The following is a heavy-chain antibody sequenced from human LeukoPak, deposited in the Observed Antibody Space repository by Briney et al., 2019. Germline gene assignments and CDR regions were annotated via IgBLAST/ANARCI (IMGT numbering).Heavy chain of an antibody. D-gene: IGHD6-19*01. V-gene: IGHV4-39*01. CDR2: IYYSGST. CDR1: GGSISSSSYY. Sequence: SETLSLTCTVSGGSISSSSYYWGWIRPPPGKGLEWTGSIYYSGSTYSHPSLKRRATISVDTSKNQCYLKLSSVTAADTAVYYCARQAVAGTTPVCFDPWGQGTLVTVSS. CDR3: ARQAVAGTTPVCFDP. J-gene: IGHJ5*02.